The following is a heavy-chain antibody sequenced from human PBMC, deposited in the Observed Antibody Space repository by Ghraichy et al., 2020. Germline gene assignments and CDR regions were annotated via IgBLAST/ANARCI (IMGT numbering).Heavy chain of an antibody. CDR2: IIAGNGNT. D-gene: IGHD6-19*01. J-gene: IGHJ4*02. CDR1: GYTFISYA. CDR3: ARLSRVHSSGWYYFDY. V-gene: IGHV1-3*01. Sequence: ASVKVSCKASGYTFISYALHWVRQVPGQRLEWMGWIIAGNGNTQYAQKFQGRVTITRGTSASTAYMELSSLRSEDTAVYYCARLSRVHSSGWYYFDYWGQGTLVTVSS.